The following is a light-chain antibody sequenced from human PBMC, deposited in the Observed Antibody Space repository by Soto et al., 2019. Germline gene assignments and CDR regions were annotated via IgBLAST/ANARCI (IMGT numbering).Light chain of an antibody. Sequence: QSALTQPRSVSGSPGQSVAISCTGTSSDVGGDNFVSWYQQHPGKAPKLMIYDVTKRPSGVPDRFSGSKSGNTASLTISGLQSDDEADYYCCSYAGSYSLVFGGGTKLTVL. J-gene: IGLJ2*01. V-gene: IGLV2-11*01. CDR1: SSDVGGDNF. CDR3: CSYAGSYSLV. CDR2: DVT.